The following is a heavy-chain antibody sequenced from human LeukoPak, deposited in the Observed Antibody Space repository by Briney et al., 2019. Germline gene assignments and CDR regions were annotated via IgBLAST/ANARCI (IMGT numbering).Heavy chain of an antibody. V-gene: IGHV3-48*02. CDR3: ARGGSGYYRGYYYGMDV. CDR1: GFTFSSYS. CDR2: ISSSSSTI. Sequence: AGGSLRLSCAASGFTFSSYSMNWVRQAPGKRLEWVSYISSSSSTIYYADSVKGRFTISRDNAKNSLYLQMNSLRDEDTAVYYCARGGSGYYRGYYYGMDVWGQGTTVTVSS. D-gene: IGHD3-22*01. J-gene: IGHJ6*02.